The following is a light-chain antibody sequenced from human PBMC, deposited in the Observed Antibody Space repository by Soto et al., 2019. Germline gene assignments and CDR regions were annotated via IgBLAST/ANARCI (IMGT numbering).Light chain of an antibody. CDR1: QSVSSSY. J-gene: IGKJ2*01. V-gene: IGKV3-20*01. CDR2: GAS. Sequence: EIVLTQSPGTLSLSPGERATLSCRASQSVSSSYLAWYQQKAGQAPRLLIYGASNRATGIPDRFSGSGSGTDFTLTISRLEPEYFAVYYCQQYGRSYAFGQGTKLEIK. CDR3: QQYGRSYA.